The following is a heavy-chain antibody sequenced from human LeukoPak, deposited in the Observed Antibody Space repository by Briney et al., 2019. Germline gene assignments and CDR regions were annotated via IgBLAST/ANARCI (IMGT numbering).Heavy chain of an antibody. CDR1: GFTFSSYG. D-gene: IGHD2-21*01. CDR2: ISYDGSNK. Sequence: GGSLRLSCAASGFTFSSYGMHWVRQAPGNGREWVAAISYDGSNKYYADSVKGRFTISRDNSKNTLYVQINSLRAEDTAVYYCARQQTYGIVRDTAFDIWGQGTKVTISS. CDR3: ARQQTYGIVRDTAFDI. J-gene: IGHJ3*02. V-gene: IGHV3-30*19.